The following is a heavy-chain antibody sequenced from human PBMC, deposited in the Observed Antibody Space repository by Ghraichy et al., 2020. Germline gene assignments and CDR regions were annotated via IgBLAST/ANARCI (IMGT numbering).Heavy chain of an antibody. J-gene: IGHJ3*02. V-gene: IGHV3-53*01. CDR1: GFTVSSNY. Sequence: GGSLRLSCAASGFTVSSNYMSWVRQAPGKGLEWVSVIYSGGSTYYADSVKGRFTISRDNSKNTLYLQMNSLRAEDTAVYYCARVHYYDSSGYYLSAFDIWGQGTMVTVSS. CDR2: IYSGGST. D-gene: IGHD3-22*01. CDR3: ARVHYYDSSGYYLSAFDI.